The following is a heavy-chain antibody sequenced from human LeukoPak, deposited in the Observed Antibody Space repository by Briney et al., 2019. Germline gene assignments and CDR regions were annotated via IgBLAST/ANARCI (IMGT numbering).Heavy chain of an antibody. Sequence: PSETLSLTCAVYGGSFSGYYWSWIRQPPGKGLEWIGEINHSGSTNYNPSLKSRVTISVDTSKNQFSLKLSSVTAADTAVYYCARGLNWFDPWGQGTLVTVSP. V-gene: IGHV4-34*01. CDR3: ARGLNWFDP. J-gene: IGHJ5*02. CDR2: INHSGST. CDR1: GGSFSGYY.